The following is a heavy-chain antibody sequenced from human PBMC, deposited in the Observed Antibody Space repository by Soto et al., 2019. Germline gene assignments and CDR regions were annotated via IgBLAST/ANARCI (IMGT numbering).Heavy chain of an antibody. CDR2: LSWNSGTI. V-gene: IGHV3-9*01. Sequence: EVQLVESGGGLVQPGRSLRLSCGASGFTFDEYGMHWVRQAPGKGLEWVSGLSWNSGTIGYADSVKGRFTISRDNAKNSLYLQMSSLRAEDTALYYCAKSTGGTANGIDVWGQGTTVTVSS. J-gene: IGHJ6*02. CDR3: AKSTGGTANGIDV. D-gene: IGHD2-8*02. CDR1: GFTFDEYG.